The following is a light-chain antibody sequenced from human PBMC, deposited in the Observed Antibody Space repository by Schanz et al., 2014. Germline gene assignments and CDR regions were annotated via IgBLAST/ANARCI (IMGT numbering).Light chain of an antibody. V-gene: IGLV2-8*01. CDR3: ASWDDSLNAWV. CDR1: SSDVGGYNY. J-gene: IGLJ3*02. CDR2: DVA. Sequence: QSALTQPPSASGSPGQSVTISCTGTSSDVGGYNYVSWYQHHPGKAPKLLIYDVAKRPSGVPDRFSGSKSGTSASLAISGLQSEDEADYYCASWDDSLNAWVFGGGTKLTVL.